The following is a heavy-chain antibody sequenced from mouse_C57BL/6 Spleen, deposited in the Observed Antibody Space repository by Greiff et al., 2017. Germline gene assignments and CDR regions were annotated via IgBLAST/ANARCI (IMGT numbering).Heavy chain of an antibody. D-gene: IGHD2-14*01. CDR1: GYTFTSYW. V-gene: IGHV1-64*01. J-gene: IGHJ1*03. CDR2: IHPNTGST. Sequence: QVQLQQPGAELVKPGASVKLSCKASGYTFTSYWMHWVKQRPGQGLEWIGMIHPNTGSTHYNEKFKITATLPVDKSSSTAYMQLSSLTSEDSAVYYGSRGGNWYFAVWGTGTTVTVSS. CDR3: SRGGNWYFAV.